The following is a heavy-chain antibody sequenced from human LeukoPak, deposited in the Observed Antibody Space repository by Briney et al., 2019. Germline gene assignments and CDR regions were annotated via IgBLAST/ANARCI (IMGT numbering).Heavy chain of an antibody. CDR1: DYSISSGYH. CDR3: ARHSRGGGQLPSFFDH. D-gene: IGHD3-16*01. V-gene: IGHV4-38-2*01. Sequence: SETLSLTCAVSDYSISSGYHWGWIRQPPGKGLEWIGSIYHTGSTYYNPSLKSRVTISVDTSKNQFSLKLSSVTAADTAVYYCARHSRGGGQLPSFFDHWGQGTLVTVSS. CDR2: IYHTGST. J-gene: IGHJ4*02.